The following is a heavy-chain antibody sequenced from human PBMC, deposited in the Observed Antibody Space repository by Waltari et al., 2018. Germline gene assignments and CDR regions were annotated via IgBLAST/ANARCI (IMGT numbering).Heavy chain of an antibody. CDR1: GFRFSNYW. J-gene: IGHJ6*02. V-gene: IGHV3-74*03. D-gene: IGHD3-10*01. Sequence: EEQLLESGGGLVQPGDSLRLSCAGSGFRFSNYWINWVRQAPGKGLVWVARIGTYDTTTTYADSVKGRFTISRDNAKNTVYLQMKRLRAEDTAVYYCARLAPRTYRSPVPGRHYYYGMDVWGQGTTVTVSS. CDR3: ARLAPRTYRSPVPGRHYYYGMDV. CDR2: IGTYDTTT.